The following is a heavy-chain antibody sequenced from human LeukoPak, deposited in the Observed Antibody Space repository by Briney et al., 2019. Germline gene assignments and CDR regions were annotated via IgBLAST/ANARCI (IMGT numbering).Heavy chain of an antibody. J-gene: IGHJ4*02. CDR1: GFTFSSYG. V-gene: IGHV3-30*02. CDR3: AKDVLGGSYPLYLDY. D-gene: IGHD1-26*01. Sequence: PGGSLRLSCAASGFTFSSYGMHWVRQAPGKGLEWVAFIRYDGSNKYYADSVKGRFTISRDNSKNTLYLQMNSLRAEDTAVYYCAKDVLGGSYPLYLDYWGQGTLVTVSS. CDR2: IRYDGSNK.